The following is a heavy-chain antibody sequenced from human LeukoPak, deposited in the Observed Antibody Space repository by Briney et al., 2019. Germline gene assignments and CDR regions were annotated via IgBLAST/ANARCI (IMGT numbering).Heavy chain of an antibody. J-gene: IGHJ6*02. Sequence: HSGRSLRLSCAASGFTFSSYGMHWARQAPGKGLEWVAVISYDGSNKYYADSVKGRFTISRDNSKNTLYLQMNSLRAEDTAVYYCAKDDSGYCSGGSCPYDYYYGMDVWGQGTTVTVSS. D-gene: IGHD2-15*01. CDR1: GFTFSSYG. CDR2: ISYDGSNK. V-gene: IGHV3-30*18. CDR3: AKDDSGYCSGGSCPYDYYYGMDV.